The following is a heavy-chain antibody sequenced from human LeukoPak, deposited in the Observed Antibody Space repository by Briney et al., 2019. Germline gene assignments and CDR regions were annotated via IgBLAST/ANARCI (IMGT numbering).Heavy chain of an antibody. CDR3: ATFYCSSTSCYIDYYYGMDV. CDR2: FDPEDGET. D-gene: IGHD2-2*02. Sequence: ASVTVSCKVSGYTLTELSMHWVRQAPGKGLEWMGGFDPEDGETIYAQKFQGRVTMTEDTSTDTAYMELSSLRSEDTAVYYCATFYCSSTSCYIDYYYGMDVWGQGTMVTVSS. J-gene: IGHJ6*02. CDR1: GYTLTELS. V-gene: IGHV1-24*01.